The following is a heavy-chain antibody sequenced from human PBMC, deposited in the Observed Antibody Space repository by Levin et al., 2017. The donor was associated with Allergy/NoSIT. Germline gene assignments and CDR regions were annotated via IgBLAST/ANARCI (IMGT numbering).Heavy chain of an antibody. CDR1: GFTFSTYA. Sequence: GGSLRLSCAVSGFTFSTYAMHWVRQAPGKGLEWVAIISYHGSNKYYADSVRGRFTISRENSKNTLYLQMNSLRPEDTAVYYCAKDLGVYGSGSYNYMDVWGKGTTVTVSS. CDR2: ISYHGSNK. V-gene: IGHV3-30*18. J-gene: IGHJ6*03. CDR3: AKDLGVYGSGSYNYMDV. D-gene: IGHD3-10*01.